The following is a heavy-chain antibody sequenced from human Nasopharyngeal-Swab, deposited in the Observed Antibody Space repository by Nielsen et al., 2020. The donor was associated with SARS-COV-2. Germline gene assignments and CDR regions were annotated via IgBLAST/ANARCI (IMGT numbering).Heavy chain of an antibody. CDR3: ARESYLDY. V-gene: IGHV7-4-1*02. J-gene: IGHJ4*02. Sequence: ASVKVSCKASGYAFSKYGIHWIRQAPGQRLEWMGWINTNTGFPTYAQGFIGRYVLSLATSMNTAYLQVNNLRAEDTAIFYCARESYLDYWGQGTLVTVSS. CDR2: INTNTGFP. CDR1: GYAFSKYG.